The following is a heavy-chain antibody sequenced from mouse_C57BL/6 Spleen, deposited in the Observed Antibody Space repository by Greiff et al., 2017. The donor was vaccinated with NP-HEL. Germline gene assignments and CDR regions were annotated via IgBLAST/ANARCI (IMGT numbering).Heavy chain of an antibody. CDR1: GYTFTDYY. J-gene: IGHJ4*01. V-gene: IGHV1-19*01. CDR3: ARPLYYYGSDDWAMDY. CDR2: INPYNGGT. D-gene: IGHD1-1*01. Sequence: VQLKQSGPVLVKPGASVKMSCKASGYTFTDYYMNWVKQSHGKSLEWIGVINPYNGGTSYNQKFKGKATLTVDKSSSTAYMELNSLTSEDSAVYYCARPLYYYGSDDWAMDYWGQGTSVTVSS.